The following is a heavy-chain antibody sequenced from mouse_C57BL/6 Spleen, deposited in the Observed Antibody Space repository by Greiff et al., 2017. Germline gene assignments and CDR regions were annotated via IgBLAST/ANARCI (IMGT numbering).Heavy chain of an antibody. D-gene: IGHD2-4*01. CDR2: INPNYGTT. V-gene: IGHV1-39*01. Sequence: EVHLVESGPELVKPGASVKISCKASGYSFTDYNMNWVKQSNGKSLEWIGVINPNYGTTSYNQKFKGKATLTVDQSSSTAYMQLNSLKSEDSAVYYCARIDYDYDGGAFDYWGQGTTLTVSS. J-gene: IGHJ2*01. CDR1: GYSFTDYN. CDR3: ARIDYDYDGGAFDY.